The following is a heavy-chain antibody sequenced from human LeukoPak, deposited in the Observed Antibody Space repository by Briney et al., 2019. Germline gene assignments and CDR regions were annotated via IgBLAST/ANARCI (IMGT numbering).Heavy chain of an antibody. D-gene: IGHD3-10*01. CDR3: ARGGSGSYFSWLDP. J-gene: IGHJ5*02. CDR1: GYTFTGYY. Sequence: ASVKVSCKAPGYTFTGYYIHWVRQAPGQRLECVGWINPNSGGTNYAQKFQGRVTMTRDTSISTAYMELSRLRSDDTAVYYCARGGSGSYFSWLDPWGQGTLVTVSS. CDR2: INPNSGGT. V-gene: IGHV1-2*02.